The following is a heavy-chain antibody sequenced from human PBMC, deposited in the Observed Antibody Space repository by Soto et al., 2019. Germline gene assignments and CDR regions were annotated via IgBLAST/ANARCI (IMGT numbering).Heavy chain of an antibody. Sequence: GGSLRLSCAASGFTFSSYGMHWVRQAPGKGLEWVAVIWYDGSNKYYADSVKGRFTISRDNSKNTLYLQMNSLRAEDTAVYYCARAGDPVDFWSGLFDYWGQGTLVTVSS. CDR1: GFTFSSYG. J-gene: IGHJ4*02. CDR2: IWYDGSNK. CDR3: ARAGDPVDFWSGLFDY. V-gene: IGHV3-33*01. D-gene: IGHD3-3*01.